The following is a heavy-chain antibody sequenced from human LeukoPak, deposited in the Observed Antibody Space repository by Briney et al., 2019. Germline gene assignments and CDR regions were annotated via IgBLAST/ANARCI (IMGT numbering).Heavy chain of an antibody. V-gene: IGHV3-49*04. D-gene: IGHD6-19*01. Sequence: GGSLRLSCEASGFTFNTYAIYWVRQAPGKGLEWVGFIRSKAYGGTTEYAASVKGRFTISRDDSKSIAFLQMNSLKTEDTAVYYCSRPSSGWFYDYWGQGTLVNVSS. J-gene: IGHJ4*02. CDR1: GFTFNTYA. CDR3: SRPSSGWFYDY. CDR2: IRSKAYGGTT.